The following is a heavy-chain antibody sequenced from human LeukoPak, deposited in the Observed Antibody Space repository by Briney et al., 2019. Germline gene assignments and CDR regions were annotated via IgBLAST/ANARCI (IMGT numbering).Heavy chain of an antibody. CDR3: ARDCRNYYDSSGYYLFDY. D-gene: IGHD3-22*01. CDR1: GYSVGSGYY. V-gene: IGHV4-38-2*02. Sequence: ETLSLTCTVSGYSVGSGYYWGWIRQPPGKGLEWIGSVYRRGSTYYTPSLKSRVTISLDTSKNQFSLKLSSVTVADTAVYYCARDCRNYYDSSGYYLFDYWGQGTLVTVSS. CDR2: VYRRGST. J-gene: IGHJ4*02.